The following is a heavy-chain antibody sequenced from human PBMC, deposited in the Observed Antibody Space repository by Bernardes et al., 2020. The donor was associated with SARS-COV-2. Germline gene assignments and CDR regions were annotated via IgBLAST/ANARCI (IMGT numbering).Heavy chain of an antibody. J-gene: IGHJ3*02. CDR3: TRVLDGRAGAFDI. D-gene: IGHD2-15*01. V-gene: IGHV3-48*02. Sequence: VGSLRLSCAASGFTFSSYSMNWVRQAPGKGLEWVSYISSSSSTIYYADSVKGRFTISRDNAKNSLYLQMNSLRDEDTAVYYCTRVLDGRAGAFDIWGPGTMVHVSS. CDR1: GFTFSSYS. CDR2: ISSSSSTI.